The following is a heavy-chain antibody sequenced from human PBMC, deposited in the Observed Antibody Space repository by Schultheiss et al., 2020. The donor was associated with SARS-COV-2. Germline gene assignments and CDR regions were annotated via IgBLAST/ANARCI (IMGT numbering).Heavy chain of an antibody. Sequence: GGSLRLSCAASGITFSRSWMHWVCQAPEKGLEWVADIKCDGSEKYYVDSVKGRFTISRDNSKNTLYLQMNSLRAEDTAVYYCARAPNNWNWFDPWGQGTLVTVSS. CDR3: ARAPNNWNWFDP. V-gene: IGHV3-52*01. J-gene: IGHJ5*02. D-gene: IGHD1-20*01. CDR1: GITFSRSW. CDR2: IKCDGSEK.